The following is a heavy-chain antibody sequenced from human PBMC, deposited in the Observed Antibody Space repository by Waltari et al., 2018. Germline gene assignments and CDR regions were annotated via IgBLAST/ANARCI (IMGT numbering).Heavy chain of an antibody. V-gene: IGHV3-53*01. Sequence: VQLVQSGGGLIQPGGSLRLSGAVSGISVSSKYMSWVRQAPGKGLEWVSLNYTGGNTYYAESVKGRFTISRDTSKNTLHLQMNGLRAEDTAVYYCATDRSWSLDYWGQGTLVTVFS. J-gene: IGHJ4*02. CDR2: NYTGGNT. CDR3: ATDRSWSLDY. CDR1: GISVSSKY. D-gene: IGHD6-13*01.